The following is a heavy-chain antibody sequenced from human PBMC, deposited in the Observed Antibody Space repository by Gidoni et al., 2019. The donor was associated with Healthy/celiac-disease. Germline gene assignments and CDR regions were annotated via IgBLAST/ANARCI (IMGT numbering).Heavy chain of an antibody. Sequence: QVELQESGPGLVKPSQTLSLTCTVSGGSISRGDYSWSWIRQPPGKGLEWIGYIYYSGSTYYNPSLKSRVTISVDTSKNQFSLKLSSVTAADTAVYYCARVSDSSGYYYADFDYWGQGTLVTVSS. CDR2: IYYSGST. V-gene: IGHV4-30-4*01. CDR1: GGSISRGDYS. CDR3: ARVSDSSGYYYADFDY. D-gene: IGHD3-22*01. J-gene: IGHJ4*02.